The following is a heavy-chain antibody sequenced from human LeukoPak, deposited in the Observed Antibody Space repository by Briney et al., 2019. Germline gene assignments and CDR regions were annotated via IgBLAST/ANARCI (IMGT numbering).Heavy chain of an antibody. V-gene: IGHV1-69*01. CDR2: MIPIFGTA. Sequence: SVNVSCKAAGGTFISYVISGVREAAGQGREWVGGMIPIFGTANYAQKLQGRVTITAEESTSTAYMELSSLRSEGTAVYYCAREPPYYDFWSGYIPASFDYWGQGTLVTVSS. D-gene: IGHD3-3*01. J-gene: IGHJ4*02. CDR3: AREPPYYDFWSGYIPASFDY. CDR1: GGTFISYV.